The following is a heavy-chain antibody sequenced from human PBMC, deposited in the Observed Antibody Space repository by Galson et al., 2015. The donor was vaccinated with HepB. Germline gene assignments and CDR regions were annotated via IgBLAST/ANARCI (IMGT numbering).Heavy chain of an antibody. CDR1: GFTFTTYA. D-gene: IGHD3-22*01. V-gene: IGHV3-23*01. CDR2: ISGSATST. J-gene: IGHJ6*02. Sequence: SLRLSCAASGFTFTTYAMSWARQAPGKGLEWVSGISGSATSTYYADSVKGRFIISRDNPKNTLYLQMNSLKAEDTAVYYCAKPSPYYYDSSGYHYYYGVDVWGQGTTVTVSS. CDR3: AKPSPYYYDSSGYHYYYGVDV.